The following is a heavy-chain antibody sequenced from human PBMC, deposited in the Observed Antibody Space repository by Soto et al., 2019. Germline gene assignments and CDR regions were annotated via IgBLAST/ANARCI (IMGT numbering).Heavy chain of an antibody. V-gene: IGHV1-2*04. CDR3: ARAVEAGTFGFDY. Sequence: QVQLVQSGAEVKKPGASVKVSCKASGYTFTGYYMHWVRQAPGQGLEWMGWINPNSGGTNYAQKFQGWVTITRDTSIRTAYMGLSRLRSDDTAVYYCARAVEAGTFGFDYWGQGTLVTVSS. CDR1: GYTFTGYY. D-gene: IGHD3-16*01. J-gene: IGHJ4*02. CDR2: INPNSGGT.